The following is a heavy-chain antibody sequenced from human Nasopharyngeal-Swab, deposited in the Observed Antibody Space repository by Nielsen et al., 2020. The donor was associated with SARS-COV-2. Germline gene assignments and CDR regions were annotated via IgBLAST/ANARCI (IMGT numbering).Heavy chain of an antibody. CDR1: GGTISSYY. J-gene: IGHJ4*02. D-gene: IGHD2-15*01. CDR3: ARHTVATPISHYFDY. V-gene: IGHV4-59*08. Sequence: SDTLSLTCTVSGGTISSYYWSWIRQPPGKGLEWIGYIYYSGSTNYNPSLKSRVTISVDTSKNQFSLKLSSVTAADTAVYYCARHTVATPISHYFDYWCQGTLVTVSS. CDR2: IYYSGST.